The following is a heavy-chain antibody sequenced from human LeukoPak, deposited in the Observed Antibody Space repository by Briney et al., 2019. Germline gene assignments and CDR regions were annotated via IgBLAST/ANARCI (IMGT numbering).Heavy chain of an antibody. CDR3: ARDSIEMYYYDSSGYYGFDY. Sequence: GGSLRLSCVASGFTFSSYAMSRVRQAPGKGLEWVSTIGTGYDTYYTDSVKGRFTISRDNSKNTLSLQMSSLRAEDTAVYYRARDSIEMYYYDSSGYYGFDYWGQGTLVTVSS. CDR1: GFTFSSYA. J-gene: IGHJ4*02. CDR2: IGTGYDT. D-gene: IGHD3-22*01. V-gene: IGHV3-23*01.